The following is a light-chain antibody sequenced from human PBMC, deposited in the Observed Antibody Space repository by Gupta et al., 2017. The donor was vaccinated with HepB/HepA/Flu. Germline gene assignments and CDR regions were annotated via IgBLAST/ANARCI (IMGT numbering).Light chain of an antibody. CDR2: QDS. Sequence: SYELTQPPSVSVSPGQTASITCSGDKLGDKYACWYQQRPGQSPVLVIYQDSKRPSGIPDRFSGSNSGNTATLTISGTQAMDEADYYCQAWDSSNFVVFGGGTKLTVL. J-gene: IGLJ2*01. CDR3: QAWDSSNFVV. V-gene: IGLV3-1*01. CDR1: KLGDKY.